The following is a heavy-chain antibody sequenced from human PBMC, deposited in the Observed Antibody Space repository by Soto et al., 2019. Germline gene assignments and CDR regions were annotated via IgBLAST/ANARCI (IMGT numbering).Heavy chain of an antibody. J-gene: IGHJ5*02. CDR2: IYYSGST. D-gene: IGHD3-10*01. V-gene: IGHV4-39*01. CDR3: ARRRGDGYNWFDP. Sequence: SETLSLTCTVSGGSISSSSYYWGWIRQPPGKGLEWIGTIYYSGSTYYNPSLKGRVTISVDTSKNQFSLKLSSVTAADTALYYCARRRGDGYNWFDPWGQGTLVTVSS. CDR1: GGSISSSSYY.